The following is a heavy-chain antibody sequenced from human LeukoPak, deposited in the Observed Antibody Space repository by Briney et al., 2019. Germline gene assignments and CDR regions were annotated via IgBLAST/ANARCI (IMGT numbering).Heavy chain of an antibody. J-gene: IGHJ4*02. CDR1: GLTFSSYA. V-gene: IGHV3-23*01. CDR3: AKGGRYCSSTSCYSNY. D-gene: IGHD2-2*01. Sequence: GSLRLSCAASGLTFSSYAISWVRQAPGKGLEWVSAISGSGGSTYYADSVKGRFTISRDNSKNTLYLQMNSLRAEDTAVYYCAKGGRYCSSTSCYSNYWGQGTLVTVSS. CDR2: ISGSGGST.